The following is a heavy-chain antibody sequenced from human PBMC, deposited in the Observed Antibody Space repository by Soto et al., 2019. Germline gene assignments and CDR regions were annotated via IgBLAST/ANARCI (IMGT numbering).Heavy chain of an antibody. CDR1: RFTFTSYS. J-gene: IGHJ6*02. CDR2: ISSSSSNI. CDR3: ARDRTFTNSGSYLAYGMDV. D-gene: IGHD1-26*01. Sequence: GSLRLSCAASRFTFTSYSMTSVRHAPGKRLEWVSSISSSSSNIDYADSVKGRFTISRDNAKNSLYLQMNSLRAEDTAVYDCARDRTFTNSGSYLAYGMDVWGQGTMVTVSS. V-gene: IGHV3-21*01.